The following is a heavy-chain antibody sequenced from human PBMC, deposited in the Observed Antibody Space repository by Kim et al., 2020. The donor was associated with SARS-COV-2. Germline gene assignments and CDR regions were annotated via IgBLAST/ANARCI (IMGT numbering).Heavy chain of an antibody. CDR3: AGVPSVGYGKVTIFGVVRSPSRYLDY. D-gene: IGHD3-3*01. J-gene: IGHJ4*02. CDR2: MNPNSGNT. V-gene: IGHV1-8*01. CDR1: GYTFTSYD. Sequence: ASVKVSCKASGYTFTSYDINWVRQATGQGLEWMGWMNPNSGNTGYAQKFQGRVTMTRNTSISTAYMELSSLRSEDTAVYYCAGVPSVGYGKVTIFGVVRSPSRYLDYWGQGTLVTVSS.